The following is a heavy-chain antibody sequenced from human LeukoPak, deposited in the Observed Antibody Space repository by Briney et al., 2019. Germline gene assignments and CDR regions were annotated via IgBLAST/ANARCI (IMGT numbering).Heavy chain of an antibody. J-gene: IGHJ5*02. D-gene: IGHD6-13*01. CDR3: AKDSSYSSSWPNWFDP. V-gene: IGHV3-64*01. Sequence: GGSLRLSCAASGFTFTTYAMHWVRQAPGKGLEYVSAISSNGGSTYYANSVKGRFTISRDNSKNTLYLQMNSLRAEDTAVYYCAKDSSYSSSWPNWFDPWGQGTLVTVSS. CDR1: GFTFTTYA. CDR2: ISSNGGST.